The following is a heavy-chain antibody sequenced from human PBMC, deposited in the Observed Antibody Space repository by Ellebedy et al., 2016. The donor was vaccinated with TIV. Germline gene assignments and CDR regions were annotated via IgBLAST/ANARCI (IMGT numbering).Heavy chain of an antibody. CDR2: INNSGGST. CDR1: GFTFTSYA. Sequence: GESLKISCAASGFTFTSYAMAWVRQAPGKGLEWVSVINNSGGSTFYADSVKGRFTNARDNSENTVYLQMNRLRADDTAVYYCAVNWNLDYWGQGTLVTVSS. D-gene: IGHD1-1*01. CDR3: AVNWNLDY. V-gene: IGHV3-23*01. J-gene: IGHJ4*02.